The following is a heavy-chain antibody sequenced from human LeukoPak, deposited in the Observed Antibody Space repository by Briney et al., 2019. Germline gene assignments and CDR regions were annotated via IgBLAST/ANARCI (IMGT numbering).Heavy chain of an antibody. CDR3: ARFGYVAAVDL. V-gene: IGHV3-7*01. CDR2: IIPAGTET. CDR1: GFSFSAYW. J-gene: IGHJ4*02. D-gene: IGHD2-15*01. Sequence: GGSLRLSCAASGFSFSAYWMTWVRHAPGTGLEWVANIIPAGTETYYVDPVKGRFTISRDNAKNLLYLQMNSRRAEDTAVYYCARFGYVAAVDLWGQGTLVTVSS.